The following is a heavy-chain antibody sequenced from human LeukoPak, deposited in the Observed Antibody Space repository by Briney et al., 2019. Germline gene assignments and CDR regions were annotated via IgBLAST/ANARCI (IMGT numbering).Heavy chain of an antibody. CDR2: LFGGDTT. J-gene: IGHJ4*02. V-gene: IGHV3-23*01. D-gene: IGHD3-3*01. CDR1: GFNFNNYP. CDR3: AKQARYSNFWRGYLYYFDY. Sequence: PGGSLRLSCAASGFNFNNYPASWVRQAPGKGLEWVSALFGGDTTYYADSVKGRFTISRDNSRNTLYLQMNTLRAEDSAVYYCAKQARYSNFWRGYLYYFDYWGQGTLVTVSS.